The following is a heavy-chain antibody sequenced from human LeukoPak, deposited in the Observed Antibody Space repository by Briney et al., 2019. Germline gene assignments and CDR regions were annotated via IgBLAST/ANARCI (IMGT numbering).Heavy chain of an antibody. J-gene: IGHJ6*03. CDR2: ISWDGGST. CDR3: AKGSTVVTPYYYYYMDV. CDR1: GFTFDDYA. V-gene: IGHV3-43D*03. D-gene: IGHD4-23*01. Sequence: PGGSLRLSCAASGFTFDDYAMHWVRQAPGKGLEWVSLISWDGGSTYYADSVKGRFTISRDNSKNSLYLQMNSLRAEDTALYYCAKGSTVVTPYYYYYMDVWGKGTTVTVSS.